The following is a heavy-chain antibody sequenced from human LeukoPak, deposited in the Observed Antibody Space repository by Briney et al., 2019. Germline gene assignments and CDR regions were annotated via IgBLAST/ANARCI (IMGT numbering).Heavy chain of an antibody. CDR2: IYPGDFDT. CDR3: ARLQDTSGYSSGWYYFDY. Sequence: GASLKICCKGSGYSFTSYWLGWVRQMPGKGLEWMGIIYPGDFDTRYSPSFQGQVTTSADKSSSTAYLQWSSLKASDTAMYYRARLQDTSGYSSGWYYFDYWGQGTLVTVSS. D-gene: IGHD6-19*01. J-gene: IGHJ4*02. V-gene: IGHV5-51*01. CDR1: GYSFTSYW.